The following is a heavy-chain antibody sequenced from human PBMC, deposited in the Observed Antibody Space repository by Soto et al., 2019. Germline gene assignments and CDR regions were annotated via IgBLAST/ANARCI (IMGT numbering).Heavy chain of an antibody. Sequence: PGESLKIACNGSRYSFSTYWIGWVRQIPGKGLEWMGLISPGDSGTTYSPSFQGHVSISADTSTSTAYLQWNSLKTSDSAIYYCARQGPGSYWGQGTQVTVSS. V-gene: IGHV5-51*01. CDR3: ARQGPGSY. J-gene: IGHJ4*02. CDR1: RYSFSTYW. D-gene: IGHD2-15*01. CDR2: ISPGDSGT.